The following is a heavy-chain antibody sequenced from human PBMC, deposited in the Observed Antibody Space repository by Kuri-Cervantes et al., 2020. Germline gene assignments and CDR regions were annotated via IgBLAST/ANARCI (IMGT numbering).Heavy chain of an antibody. CDR3: ARIQNGDGSFDI. V-gene: IGHV2-70*16. J-gene: IGHJ3*02. CDR1: GGSFSGYY. Sequence: QTLSLTCAVYGGSFSGYYWSWIRQPPGKALEWLARIDWDDDKFYSTSLKTRLTISKDTSKNQVVLTMTNMDPVDTATYYCARIQNGDGSFDIWGQGTMVTVSS. D-gene: IGHD4-17*01. CDR2: IDWDDDK.